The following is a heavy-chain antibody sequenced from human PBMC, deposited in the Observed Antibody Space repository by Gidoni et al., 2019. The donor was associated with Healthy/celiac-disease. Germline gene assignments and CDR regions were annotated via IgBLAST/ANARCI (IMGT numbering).Heavy chain of an antibody. Sequence: EVQLLESGGGLVQPGGSLRLSCAASGFTFSSYAMSWVRPAPGKGLEWVSAISGSGGSTYYADSVKGRFTISRDNSKNTLYLQMNSLRAEDTAVYYCAKVTAAGRGFDPWGQGTLVTVSS. D-gene: IGHD6-25*01. CDR3: AKVTAAGRGFDP. J-gene: IGHJ5*02. V-gene: IGHV3-23*01. CDR1: GFTFSSYA. CDR2: ISGSGGST.